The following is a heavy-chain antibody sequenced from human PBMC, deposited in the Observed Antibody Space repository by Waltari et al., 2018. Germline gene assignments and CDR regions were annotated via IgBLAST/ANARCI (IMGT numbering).Heavy chain of an antibody. CDR2: IVHSRVT. J-gene: IGHJ5*02. D-gene: IGHD4-17*01. Sequence: QVQVQQWGAGLVKPSETLSLTCAVLGGSLSGYHWSCLRQPPGEALEWFGQIVHSRVTNYNPSLTSRATISVDTSRNQLSLKLTSVTAADTAIYYCALSRYGLASPKFDPWGQGTLVTVSS. CDR3: ALSRYGLASPKFDP. CDR1: GGSLSGYH. V-gene: IGHV4-34*02.